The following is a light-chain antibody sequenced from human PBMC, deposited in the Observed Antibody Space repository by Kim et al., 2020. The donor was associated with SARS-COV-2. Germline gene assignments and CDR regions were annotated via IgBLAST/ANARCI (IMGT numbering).Light chain of an antibody. CDR3: MQTTHWPYT. V-gene: IGKV2-30*02. CDR2: KIS. Sequence: QTAPISGRSSQGLIHSDGRTYLNWFHQRPGKSPRRLIYKISSRDSGVPDRFSGSGSGTDFTLEISRVEAEDVGVFYCMQTTHWPYTFGQGTKLEI. CDR1: QGLIHSDGRTY. J-gene: IGKJ2*01.